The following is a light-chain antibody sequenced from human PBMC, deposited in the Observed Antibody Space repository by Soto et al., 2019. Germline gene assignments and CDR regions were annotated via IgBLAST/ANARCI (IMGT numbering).Light chain of an antibody. CDR1: QSIASY. CDR2: AAS. J-gene: IGKJ2*01. Sequence: IQLTQSPSSLSASVGDRVSITCRASQSIASYLAWYQQKPGKAPTLLIYAASPWQSWVPSRFSGSGSGTDFTLTISSLQPEDCATYYCQHLHTYPFIFGQGTKVEIK. CDR3: QHLHTYPFI. V-gene: IGKV1-9*01.